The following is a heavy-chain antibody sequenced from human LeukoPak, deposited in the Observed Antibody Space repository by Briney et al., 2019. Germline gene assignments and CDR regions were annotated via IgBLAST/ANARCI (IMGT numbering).Heavy chain of an antibody. CDR1: GFXFSSYE. CDR2: ISSSGSTI. J-gene: IGHJ4*02. D-gene: IGHD5-18*01. CDR3: GRDRVGGRGYSLDY. V-gene: IGHV3-48*03. Sequence: PGGSLRLSCAASGFXFSSYEINWVRQAPGKGLEWVTYISSSGSTIYYADYVKGRFTVSRDNAKNSLYLQMNNLRAEDTALYYCGRDRVGGRGYSLDYLGQGTLVTVSS.